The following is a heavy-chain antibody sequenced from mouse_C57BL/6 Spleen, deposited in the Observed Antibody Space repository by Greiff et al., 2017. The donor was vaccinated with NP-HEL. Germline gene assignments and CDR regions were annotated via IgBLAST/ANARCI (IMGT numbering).Heavy chain of an antibody. V-gene: IGHV1-61*01. CDR1: GYTFTSYW. Sequence: VQLQQPGAELVRPGSSVKLSCKASGYTFTSYWMDWVKQRPGQGLEWIGNIYPSDSETHYNQKFKDKATLTVDKSSSTAYMQLSSLTSEDSAVYYCASRYGSSWYFDVWGTGTTVTVSS. D-gene: IGHD1-1*01. CDR3: ASRYGSSWYFDV. J-gene: IGHJ1*03. CDR2: IYPSDSET.